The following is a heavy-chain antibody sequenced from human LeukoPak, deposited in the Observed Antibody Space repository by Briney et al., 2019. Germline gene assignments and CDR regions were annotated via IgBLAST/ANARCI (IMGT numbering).Heavy chain of an antibody. CDR3: ARDSRMAYFDY. D-gene: IGHD5-24*01. CDR2: IYYSGST. V-gene: IGHV4-59*01. J-gene: IGHJ4*02. CDR1: GGSISSYY. Sequence: PSETLSLTCTVSGGSISSYYWSWIRQPPGKGLEWIGYIYYSGSTNYNPSLKSRVTISVDTSKNQFSLKLSSVTAADTAVYYCARDSRMAYFDYWGQGTLVTVSS.